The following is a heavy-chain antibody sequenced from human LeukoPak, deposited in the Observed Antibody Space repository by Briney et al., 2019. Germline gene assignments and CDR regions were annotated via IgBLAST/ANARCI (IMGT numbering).Heavy chain of an antibody. D-gene: IGHD3-10*01. CDR2: AGESVHTT. J-gene: IGHJ3*01. CDR1: GFTFATYG. Sequence: PGGSLRLSCAASGFTFATYGISWVRQAPGKGLKWVSVAGESVHTTHYADSVKGRFIISRDNSKNTVHLQMNSLRAEDTAVYYCAKDSFTVVRGVGSDDGFAVWGQGTMVTVSS. V-gene: IGHV3-23*01. CDR3: AKDSFTVVRGVGSDDGFAV.